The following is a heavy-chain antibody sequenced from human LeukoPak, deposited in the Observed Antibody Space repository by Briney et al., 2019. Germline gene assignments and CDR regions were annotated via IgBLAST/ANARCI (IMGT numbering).Heavy chain of an antibody. CDR1: GGSFSGYY. Sequence: SETLSLTCAVYGGSFSGYYWSWIRQPPGKGLEWIGEINHSGSTNYNPSLKSRVTISVDTSKNQFSLKLSSVTATDTAVYYCASKNTRITIFGAVWDAFDIWGQGTMVTVSS. D-gene: IGHD3-3*01. V-gene: IGHV4-34*01. CDR2: INHSGST. CDR3: ASKNTRITIFGAVWDAFDI. J-gene: IGHJ3*02.